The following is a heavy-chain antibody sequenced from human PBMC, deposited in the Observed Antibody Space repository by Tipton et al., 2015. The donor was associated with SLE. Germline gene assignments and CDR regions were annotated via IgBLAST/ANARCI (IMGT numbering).Heavy chain of an antibody. Sequence: QLVQSGAEVKKPGASVKVSCKASGYTSTSYGISCARQAPGQGLEWLGWISAYNGNTNYAQKLQGRVAMTTDTSTSTADMELRSLRSDDTAVYYCARDARTCMVRRGDGFEVWCEGKMDTAASASATSPTLFPRVSW. CDR1: GYTSTSYG. J-gene: IGHJ5*01. CDR2: ISAYNGNT. D-gene: IGHD4/OR15-4a*01. CDR3: ARDARTCMVRRGDGFEVWCEGKMDTAASASATSPTLFPRVS. V-gene: IGHV1-18*01.